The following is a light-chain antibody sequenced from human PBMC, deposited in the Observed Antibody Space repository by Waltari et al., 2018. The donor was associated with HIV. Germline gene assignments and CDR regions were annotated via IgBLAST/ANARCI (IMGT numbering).Light chain of an antibody. Sequence: QSALTQPASVSGSPGQSITISCTGNRSDIGNYNLVSWYQQHPGKAPKLIIYEGIKRPSGVSNRISGSKSANTASLTISGLQAEDEADYFCSSYGGSSNWLFGGGTKLTVL. J-gene: IGLJ2*01. V-gene: IGLV2-23*01. CDR1: RSDIGNYNL. CDR3: SSYGGSSNWL. CDR2: EGI.